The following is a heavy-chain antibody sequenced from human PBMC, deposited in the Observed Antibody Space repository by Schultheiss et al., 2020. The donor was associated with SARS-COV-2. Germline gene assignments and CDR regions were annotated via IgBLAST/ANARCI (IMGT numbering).Heavy chain of an antibody. CDR1: GFTFSDYY. Sequence: GESLKISCAASGFTFSDYYMSWVRQAPGKGLEWVSSISSSSSYIYYADSVKGRFTISRDNSKNTLYLQMNSLRAEDTAVYYCAREGISERGYSGYDPPRERYYYYMDVWGKGTTVTVSS. CDR2: ISSSSSYI. CDR3: AREGISERGYSGYDPPRERYYYYMDV. V-gene: IGHV3-11*06. J-gene: IGHJ6*03. D-gene: IGHD5-12*01.